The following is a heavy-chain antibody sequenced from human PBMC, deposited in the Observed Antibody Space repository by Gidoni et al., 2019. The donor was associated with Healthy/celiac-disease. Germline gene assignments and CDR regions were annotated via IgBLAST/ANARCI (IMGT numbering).Heavy chain of an antibody. CDR1: GFTFSSYS. CDR3: ARSSDIVATIWMHYYDSSGYSHFDY. J-gene: IGHJ4*02. CDR2: ISSSSSTI. V-gene: IGHV3-48*01. D-gene: IGHD3-22*01. Sequence: EVQLVESGGGLVQPGGSPRLSCAASGFTFSSYSLNWVRQAPGKGLEWVSYISSSSSTIYYADSVKGRFTISRDNAKNSLYLQMNSLRAEDTAVYYCARSSDIVATIWMHYYDSSGYSHFDYWGQGTLVTVSS.